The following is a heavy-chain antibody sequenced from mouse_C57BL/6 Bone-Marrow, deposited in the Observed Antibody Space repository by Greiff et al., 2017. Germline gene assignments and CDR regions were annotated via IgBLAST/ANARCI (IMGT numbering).Heavy chain of an antibody. CDR3: ARLDSSGPCAY. V-gene: IGHV5-6*02. CDR1: GFTFSSYG. Sequence: VMLVESGGDLVKPGGSLKLSCAASGFTFSSYGMSWVRQTPDKRLEWVATISSGGSYTYYPDSVKGRFTISRDNAKNTLYLQMSSLKSEDTAMYYCARLDSSGPCAYWGQGTLVTVSA. J-gene: IGHJ3*01. D-gene: IGHD3-2*02. CDR2: ISSGGSYT.